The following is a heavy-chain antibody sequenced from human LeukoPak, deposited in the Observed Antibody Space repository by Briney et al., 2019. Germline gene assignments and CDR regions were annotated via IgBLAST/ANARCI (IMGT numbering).Heavy chain of an antibody. V-gene: IGHV4-34*01. CDR3: ARGGDQLYYFDY. CDR2: INHSGST. Sequence: PSETLSPTCAVYGGSFSGYYWSWIRQPPGKGLEWIGEINHSGSTNYNPSLKSRVTISVDTSKNQFSLKLSSVTAADTAVYYCARGGDQLYYFDYWGQGTLVTVSS. D-gene: IGHD2-2*01. J-gene: IGHJ4*02. CDR1: GGSFSGYY.